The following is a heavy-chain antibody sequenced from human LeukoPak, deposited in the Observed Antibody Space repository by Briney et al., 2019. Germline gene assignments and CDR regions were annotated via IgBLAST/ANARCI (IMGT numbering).Heavy chain of an antibody. Sequence: ASVKVSCKASGYTFTGYYMHWVRQAPGQGLEWMGWINPNSGGTNYAQKFQGRVTMTRDTSISTAYMELSRLRSDDTAVYYCATVVVPAAFDAFDIWGQGTMVTVSS. D-gene: IGHD2-2*01. CDR3: ATVVVPAAFDAFDI. CDR1: GYTFTGYY. CDR2: INPNSGGT. V-gene: IGHV1-2*02. J-gene: IGHJ3*02.